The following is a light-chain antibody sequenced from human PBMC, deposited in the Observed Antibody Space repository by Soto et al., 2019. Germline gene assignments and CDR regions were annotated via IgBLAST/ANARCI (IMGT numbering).Light chain of an antibody. J-gene: IGKJ5*01. CDR1: QSVSNF. CDR3: QQRANWPLTT. V-gene: IGKV3-11*01. CDR2: DAS. Sequence: ELVMTRSAVTLSVSPGEGATFSSRSSQSVSNFLAWYQQKPGQAPRLLIYDASNRATGIPARFSSSGSGTDFTLPIRSLEPEDFAIYYCQQRANWPLTTFGHGTRLEIK.